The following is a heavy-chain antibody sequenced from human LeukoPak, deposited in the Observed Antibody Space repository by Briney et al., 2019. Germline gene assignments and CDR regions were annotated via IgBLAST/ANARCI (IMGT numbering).Heavy chain of an antibody. D-gene: IGHD3-16*01. CDR3: TRWGLSAADTFDI. V-gene: IGHV3-49*03. J-gene: IGHJ3*02. Sequence: GGSLRLSCTTSGFTFGDYAMSWFRQAPGKGLEWVGFIRSTPYGGTTEYAASVKGRFTISRDDSKSTAYLQMNSLKTEDTAVYCCTRWGLSAADTFDIWGQGTMVTVSS. CDR1: GFTFGDYA. CDR2: IRSTPYGGTT.